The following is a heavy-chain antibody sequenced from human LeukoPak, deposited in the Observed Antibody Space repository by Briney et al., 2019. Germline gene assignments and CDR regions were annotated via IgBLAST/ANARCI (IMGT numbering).Heavy chain of an antibody. J-gene: IGHJ4*02. CDR3: ARDRGSRRGGPFDY. CDR1: GGSFSGYY. Sequence: SETLSLTCAVYGGSFSGYYWSWIRQPPGKGLEWIGSIYHSGSTYYNPSLKSRVTISVDTSKNQFSLKLSSVTAADTAVYYCARDRGSRRGGPFDYWGQGTLVTVSS. V-gene: IGHV4-34*01. D-gene: IGHD6-13*01. CDR2: IYHSGST.